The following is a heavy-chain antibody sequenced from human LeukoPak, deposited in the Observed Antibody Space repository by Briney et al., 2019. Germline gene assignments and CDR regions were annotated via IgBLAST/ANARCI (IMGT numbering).Heavy chain of an antibody. V-gene: IGHV4-39*07. J-gene: IGHJ3*02. CDR3: ARVGYYARAFDI. Sequence: SETLSLTCTVSGGSISSSSYYWGWIRQPPGKGLEWIVNIYYTGSTYYNPSLKSRVTISVDTSKNQFSLKLSSVTAADTGVYYCARVGYYARAFDIWGQGTMVTVSS. D-gene: IGHD3-10*01. CDR2: IYYTGST. CDR1: GGSISSSSYY.